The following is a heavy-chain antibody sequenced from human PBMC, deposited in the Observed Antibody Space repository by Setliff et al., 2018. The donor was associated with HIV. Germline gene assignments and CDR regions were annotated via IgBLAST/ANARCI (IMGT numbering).Heavy chain of an antibody. Sequence: SGPTLVNPTQTLTLTCTFSGFSLSTSGMRASWIRQPPGKALEWLARIDWDDDKFYSTSLKTRLTITKDTSKNQVVLTMTNMDPVDTATYYCAHRRSGNLFDYWGQGTLVTVSS. V-gene: IGHV2-70*12. D-gene: IGHD1-1*01. CDR3: AHRRSGNLFDY. J-gene: IGHJ4*02. CDR2: IDWDDDK. CDR1: GFSLSTSGMR.